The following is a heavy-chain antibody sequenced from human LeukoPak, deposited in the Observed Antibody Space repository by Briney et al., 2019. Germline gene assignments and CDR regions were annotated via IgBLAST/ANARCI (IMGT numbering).Heavy chain of an antibody. V-gene: IGHV5-51*01. CDR3: ARRAVAYDY. CDR2: IYPGDSDT. Sequence: GESLKISCKGSGYSFTSYWIGWVRQMPGKGLECMGIIYPGDSDTRYSPSFQGQITISADRSISTAYLQWTSLKASDTAMYYCARRAVAYDYWGQGTLVTVSS. D-gene: IGHD6-19*01. CDR1: GYSFTSYW. J-gene: IGHJ4*02.